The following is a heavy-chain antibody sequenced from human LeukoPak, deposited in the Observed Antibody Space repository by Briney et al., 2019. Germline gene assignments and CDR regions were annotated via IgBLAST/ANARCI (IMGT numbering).Heavy chain of an antibody. V-gene: IGHV3-23*01. D-gene: IGHD3-22*01. CDR3: AKRGVVIRVILVGFHKEAYYFDS. Sequence: GGSLRLSCAVSGITLSNYAMSWVRQAPGKGLEWVAGISGSGGGTHYADSVKGRFTVSRDNPKNTLYLQMNRLRAEDTAVYFCAKRGVVIRVILVGFHKEAYYFDSWGQGALVTVSS. CDR1: GITLSNYA. J-gene: IGHJ4*02. CDR2: ISGSGGGT.